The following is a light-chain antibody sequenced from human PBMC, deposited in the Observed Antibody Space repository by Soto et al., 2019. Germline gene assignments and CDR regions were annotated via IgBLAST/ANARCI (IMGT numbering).Light chain of an antibody. CDR1: QSVSNN. V-gene: IGKV3-15*01. Sequence: EVVMTQSPATLSVSPWGRATLSCRASQSVSNNLAWYQQKPGQAPRLLIYGASTRATGIPARFSGSGSGTEFTLIISSLQSEDSAVYYCQQYNSWLWTFGQGTKVDIK. CDR2: GAS. CDR3: QQYNSWLWT. J-gene: IGKJ1*01.